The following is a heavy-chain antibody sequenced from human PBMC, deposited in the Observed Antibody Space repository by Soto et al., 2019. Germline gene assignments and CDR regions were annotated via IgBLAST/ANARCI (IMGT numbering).Heavy chain of an antibody. D-gene: IGHD6-6*01. Sequence: PGGSLRLSCAASGFTFSSYAMSWVRQAPGKGLEWVSAISGSGGSTYYADSVKGRITISRDNSKNTLYLQMNSLRAEDTAVYYCAKDRGSSSGFDYWGQGTLVTVSS. CDR3: AKDRGSSSGFDY. CDR2: ISGSGGST. V-gene: IGHV3-23*01. CDR1: GFTFSSYA. J-gene: IGHJ4*02.